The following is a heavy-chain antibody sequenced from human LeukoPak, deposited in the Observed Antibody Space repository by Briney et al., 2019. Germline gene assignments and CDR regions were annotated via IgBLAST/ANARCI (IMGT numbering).Heavy chain of an antibody. J-gene: IGHJ4*02. Sequence: PGGSLILSCAASGFTFSSYAMSSVRQAPGKGLGWVSAISGSGGRTYYADSVKGRFTIPRDNSKNTLYLQMNSLRAEDTAVYYCAKDPLTMRVANPFDYWGQGTLVTVSS. CDR2: ISGSGGRT. V-gene: IGHV3-23*01. D-gene: IGHD3-22*01. CDR3: AKDPLTMRVANPFDY. CDR1: GFTFSSYA.